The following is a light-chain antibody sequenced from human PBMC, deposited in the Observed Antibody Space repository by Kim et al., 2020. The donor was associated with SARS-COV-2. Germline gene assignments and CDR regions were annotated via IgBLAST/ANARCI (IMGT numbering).Light chain of an antibody. CDR2: GAS. CDR3: QQYASSPWT. Sequence: SPGKRATLSCRAGQRVSSNYLAWYQHKPGQTPRVLIYGASSRVTGIPDRFSGSGSGTDFTLTINRLEPEDFAVYYCQQYASSPWTFGQGTKVDIK. V-gene: IGKV3-20*01. CDR1: QRVSSNY. J-gene: IGKJ1*01.